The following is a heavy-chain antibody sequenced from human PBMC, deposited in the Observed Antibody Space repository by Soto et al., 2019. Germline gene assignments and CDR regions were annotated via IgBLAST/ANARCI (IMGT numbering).Heavy chain of an antibody. CDR2: VYYSGST. J-gene: IGHJ4*02. CDR1: GGSISSSSYY. Sequence: SETLSLTCTVSGGSISSSSYYWGWIRQPPGKGLEWIGSVYYSGSTYDNPPLKSRITLSVDRSKSQFSLKLTSVTAADTAVYYCARLLYDSRGYYYFDYWGQGALVTVSS. D-gene: IGHD3-22*01. CDR3: ARLLYDSRGYYYFDY. V-gene: IGHV4-39*01.